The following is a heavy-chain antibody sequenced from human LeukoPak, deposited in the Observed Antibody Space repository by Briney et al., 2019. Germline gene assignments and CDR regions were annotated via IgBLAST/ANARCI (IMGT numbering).Heavy chain of an antibody. Sequence: ASVKVSCKASGYTFTSFGISWVRQAPGQGLEWMGWISTYNGNTNYAQKLQGRVTMTTDTSSSTAYMELRSLRSDDTAVYYCAREFIVVVPAAAYGMDVWGQGTTVTVPS. V-gene: IGHV1-18*01. CDR3: AREFIVVVPAAAYGMDV. J-gene: IGHJ6*02. CDR2: ISTYNGNT. D-gene: IGHD2-2*01. CDR1: GYTFTSFG.